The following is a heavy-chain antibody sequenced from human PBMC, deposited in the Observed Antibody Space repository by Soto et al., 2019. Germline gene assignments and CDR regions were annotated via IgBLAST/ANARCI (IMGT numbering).Heavy chain of an antibody. CDR1: GGSISSSSYY. CDR3: ARRHSSSWYGWFDP. Sequence: QLQLQESGPGLVKPSETLSLTCTVSGGSISSSSYYWGWIRQPPGKGLEWIGSIYYSGSTYYNPSLKSRVTISVDTSKNQFSLKLSSVTAADTAVYYCARRHSSSWYGWFDPWGQGTLVTVSS. CDR2: IYYSGST. D-gene: IGHD6-13*01. J-gene: IGHJ5*02. V-gene: IGHV4-39*01.